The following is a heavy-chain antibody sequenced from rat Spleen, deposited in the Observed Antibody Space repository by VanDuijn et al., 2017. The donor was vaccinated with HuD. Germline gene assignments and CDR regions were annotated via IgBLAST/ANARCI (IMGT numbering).Heavy chain of an antibody. CDR1: GFSLTSYG. Sequence: QVQLKESGPDLVQPAQTLSLTCTVSGFSLTSYGVSWVRQPPGKGLEWIAGMSSGGNTYHNSVLKSRLTISRDTSKSQVFLKMNSLQTEDTAMYFCAREDFITTSFDYWGQGVMVTVSS. V-gene: IGHV2S8*01. J-gene: IGHJ2*01. D-gene: IGHD1-10*01. CDR3: AREDFITTSFDY. CDR2: MSSGGNT.